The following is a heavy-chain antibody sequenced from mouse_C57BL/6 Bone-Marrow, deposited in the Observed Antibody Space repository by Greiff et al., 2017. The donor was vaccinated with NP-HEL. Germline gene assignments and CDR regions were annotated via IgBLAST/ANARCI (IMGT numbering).Heavy chain of an antibody. CDR3: TRWGLLRWDFDY. D-gene: IGHD1-1*01. J-gene: IGHJ2*01. Sequence: VQLQQSGTVLARPGASVKMSCKTSGYTFTSYWMHWVKQRPGQGLEWIGAIYPGNSDTSYNQKFKGKAKLTAVTSASTAYMELSSLTNEDAAVYYCTRWGLLRWDFDYWGQGTTLTVSS. V-gene: IGHV1-5*01. CDR2: IYPGNSDT. CDR1: GYTFTSYW.